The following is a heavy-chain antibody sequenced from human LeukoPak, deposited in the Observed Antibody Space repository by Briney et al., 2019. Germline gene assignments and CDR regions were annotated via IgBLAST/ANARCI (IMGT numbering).Heavy chain of an antibody. CDR2: IWYDGSNK. Sequence: PGRSLRLSCAASGFTFSSYGMHWVRQAPGKGLEWVAVIWYDGSNKYYADSVKGRFTISRDNSKNTLYLQMNSLRAEDTAVYYCARDLAAGPGFDYWGQGTLVTVSS. CDR3: ARDLAAGPGFDY. CDR1: GFTFSSYG. V-gene: IGHV3-33*01. D-gene: IGHD6-13*01. J-gene: IGHJ4*02.